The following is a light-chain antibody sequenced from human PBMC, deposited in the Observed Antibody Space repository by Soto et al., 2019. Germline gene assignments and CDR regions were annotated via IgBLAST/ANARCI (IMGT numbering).Light chain of an antibody. CDR2: DAS. V-gene: IGKV3-15*01. CDR3: QQYNNWPGT. Sequence: EIVLTQSPATLSLSPGERATLSCRASQSVSSYLAWYQQKPGQAPRLLIYDASNRATGLPARFSGSGSGTEFTLTISSLQSEDFAVYYCQQYNNWPGTFGQGTKVEIK. CDR1: QSVSSY. J-gene: IGKJ1*01.